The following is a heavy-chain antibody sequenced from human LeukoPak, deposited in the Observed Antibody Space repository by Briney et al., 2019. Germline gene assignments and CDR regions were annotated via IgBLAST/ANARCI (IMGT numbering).Heavy chain of an antibody. CDR3: ARQAGYSSSWYQQSNWFDP. J-gene: IGHJ5*02. CDR2: IDPSDSYT. V-gene: IGHV5-10-1*01. CDR1: GYSFTSYW. D-gene: IGHD6-13*01. Sequence: GESLKISCKGSGYSFTSYWISWVRQMPGKGLEWMGRIDPSDSYTNYSPSFQGHVTISADKSISTAYLQWSSLKASDTAMYYCARQAGYSSSWYQQSNWFDPWGQGTLVTVSS.